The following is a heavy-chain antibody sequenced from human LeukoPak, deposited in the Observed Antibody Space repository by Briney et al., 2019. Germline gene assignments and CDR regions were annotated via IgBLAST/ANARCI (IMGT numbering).Heavy chain of an antibody. CDR1: GFTFSSYW. J-gene: IGHJ4*02. Sequence: GGSLRLSCAASGFTFSSYWMSWVRQAPGKGLEWVSNIKQDGSNKYYADSVKGRFTISRDNSKNTLYLQMNSLRAEDTAVYYCAKDPCGGDCYAHDFWGQGTLVTVSS. CDR2: IKQDGSNK. V-gene: IGHV3-7*01. CDR3: AKDPCGGDCYAHDF. D-gene: IGHD2-21*02.